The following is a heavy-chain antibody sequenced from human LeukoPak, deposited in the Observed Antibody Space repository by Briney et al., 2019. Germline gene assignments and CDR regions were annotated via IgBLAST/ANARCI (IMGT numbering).Heavy chain of an antibody. V-gene: IGHV3-23*01. CDR2: ISGSGDRT. D-gene: IGHD6-19*01. CDR1: GFTFNSYA. Sequence: SGGSLRLSCAASGFTFNSYAMTWVRQSPGKGLEWVSTISGSGDRTYYADSVKGRFTISRDNSKNTLYLQMSSLRAEDTAVYYCAKDGDSYSSGWYHFDYWGKGTLVTVSS. J-gene: IGHJ4*02. CDR3: AKDGDSYSSGWYHFDY.